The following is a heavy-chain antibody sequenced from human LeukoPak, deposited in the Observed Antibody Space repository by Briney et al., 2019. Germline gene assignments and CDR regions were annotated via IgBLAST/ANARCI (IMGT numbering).Heavy chain of an antibody. J-gene: IGHJ4*02. CDR1: GGSISSSSHY. CDR3: ARQTVVNPNFDY. CDR2: IYYSGST. V-gene: IGHV4-39*01. D-gene: IGHD4-23*01. Sequence: SETLSLTCTVSGGSISSSSHYWGWIRQPPGKGLEWIGSIYYSGSTYYNPSLKSRVTISVDTSKNQFSLKLSSVTAADTAVYYCARQTVVNPNFDYWGQGTLVTVSS.